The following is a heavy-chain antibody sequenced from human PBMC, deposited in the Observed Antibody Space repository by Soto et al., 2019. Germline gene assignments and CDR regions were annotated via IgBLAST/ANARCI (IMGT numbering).Heavy chain of an antibody. D-gene: IGHD3-22*01. Sequence: PSETLSLTCTVSGGSISSGGYYWSWIRQHPGKGLEWIGYIYYSGSTYYNPSLKSRVTISVDTSKNQFSLKLSSVTAADTAVYYCAMGGDYYDSSGYTQGFDYWGQGTLVTVSS. V-gene: IGHV4-31*03. J-gene: IGHJ4*02. CDR2: IYYSGST. CDR3: AMGGDYYDSSGYTQGFDY. CDR1: GGSISSGGYY.